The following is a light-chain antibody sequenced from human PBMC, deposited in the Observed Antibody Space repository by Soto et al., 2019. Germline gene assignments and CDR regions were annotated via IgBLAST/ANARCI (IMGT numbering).Light chain of an antibody. CDR3: QPWGTGFQV. CDR2: LDNDGSH. V-gene: IGLV4-69*01. J-gene: IGLJ2*01. CDR1: RWHSSYA. Sequence: QSVLTQPPSVSASRGASVKLTCTLSRWHSSYAIAWHQKQAEKGPRYLMDLDNDGSHTKGGGIPDRFSGSSSGAERYLIISSLQSEDEAAYYCQPWGTGFQVFGGGTKLPVL.